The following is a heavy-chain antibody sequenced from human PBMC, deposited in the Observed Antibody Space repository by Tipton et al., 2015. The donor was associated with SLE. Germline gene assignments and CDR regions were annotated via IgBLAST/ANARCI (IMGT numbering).Heavy chain of an antibody. V-gene: IGHV5-51*01. D-gene: IGHD3-22*01. Sequence: VQLVQSGGEMKKPGESLKISCQGLGYSFTSHWVGWVRQMPGKGLEWMGIIDPGDSYTTYSPSFEGNVTISVDKSISTTYLQWSSLKASDTAIYYCARQGDSSASVDGFDVWGQGTMVTVS. J-gene: IGHJ3*01. CDR3: ARQGDSSASVDGFDV. CDR1: GYSFTSHW. CDR2: IDPGDSYT.